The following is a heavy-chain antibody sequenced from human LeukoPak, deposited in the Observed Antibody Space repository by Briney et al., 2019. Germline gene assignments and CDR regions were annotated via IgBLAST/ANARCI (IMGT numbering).Heavy chain of an antibody. D-gene: IGHD6-19*01. V-gene: IGHV4-59*12. CDR2: IYYSGST. CDR1: GGSISSYY. Sequence: SETLSLTCTVSGGSISSYYWSWIRQPPGKGLEWIGYIYYSGSTNYNPSLKSRVTISVDTSKNQFSLKLSSVTAADTAVYYCARDSKQWLVDYWGQGTLVTVSS. J-gene: IGHJ4*02. CDR3: ARDSKQWLVDY.